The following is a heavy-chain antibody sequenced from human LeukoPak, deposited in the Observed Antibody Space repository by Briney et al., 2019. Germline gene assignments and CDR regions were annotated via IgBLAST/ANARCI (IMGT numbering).Heavy chain of an antibody. Sequence: GRSLRLSCAASGFTFSSYGMHWVRQAPGKGLEWVAVIWYDGSNKYYADSVKGRFTISRDNSKNTLYLQMNSLRAEDTAVYYCARGDILTGYYRVGAFDIWGQGTMVTVSS. V-gene: IGHV3-33*01. J-gene: IGHJ3*02. CDR3: ARGDILTGYYRVGAFDI. CDR2: IWYDGSNK. CDR1: GFTFSSYG. D-gene: IGHD3-9*01.